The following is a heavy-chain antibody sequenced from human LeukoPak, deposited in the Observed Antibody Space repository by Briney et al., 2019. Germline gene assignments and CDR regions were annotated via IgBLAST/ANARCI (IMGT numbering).Heavy chain of an antibody. CDR2: ISYDGSNK. D-gene: IGHD1-1*01. CDR3: ASHQGDYATGYFDY. V-gene: IGHV3-30*03. CDR1: GLTFRNYG. Sequence: GGSLRLSCAASGLTFRNYGMHWVRQAPGKGLEWVAIISYDGSNKYYADSVRGRFTISKDNSQNTLYLQMNSLRAEDTAVYYCASHQGDYATGYFDYWGQGTLVAVSS. J-gene: IGHJ4*02.